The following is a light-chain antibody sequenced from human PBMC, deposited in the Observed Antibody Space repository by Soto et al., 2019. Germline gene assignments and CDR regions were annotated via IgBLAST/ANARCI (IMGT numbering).Light chain of an antibody. Sequence: EIVMTQSPATLSMSPGERATLSCRASQSVRSNLAWYQQKPGKAPRLLIYGASTRATGIPARFSGSGSGTELTLTISSLESEDFAVYYCQQYNKWPPYTFGQGTKLEIK. CDR3: QQYNKWPPYT. CDR1: QSVRSN. V-gene: IGKV3-15*01. CDR2: GAS. J-gene: IGKJ2*01.